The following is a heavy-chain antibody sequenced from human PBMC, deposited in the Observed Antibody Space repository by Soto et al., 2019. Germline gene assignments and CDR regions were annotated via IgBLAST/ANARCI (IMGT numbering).Heavy chain of an antibody. J-gene: IGHJ4*02. CDR3: ARRAPYYYDSSGYYNFDY. CDR2: IYPGDSDT. Sequence: GESLKISCKGSGYSFTSYWIGWVRQMPGKGLEWMGIIYPGDSDTRYSPSFQGQVTISADKSISTAYLQWSSLKASDTAMYYCARRAPYYYDSSGYYNFDYWGQGTLVTVSS. CDR1: GYSFTSYW. V-gene: IGHV5-51*01. D-gene: IGHD3-22*01.